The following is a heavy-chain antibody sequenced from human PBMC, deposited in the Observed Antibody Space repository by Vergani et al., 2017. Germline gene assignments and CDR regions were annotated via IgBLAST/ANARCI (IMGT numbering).Heavy chain of an antibody. CDR2: INAGNGNT. CDR1: GYTFTSYA. Sequence: QVQLVQSGAEVKKPGASVKVSCKASGYTFTSYAMHWVRQAPGQRLEWMGWINAGNGNTKYSQKFQGRVTITRDTSAGTAYMELSSLRSEDTAVYYCARGQNLYGDNYYYYMDVWGKGTTVTVSS. CDR3: ARGQNLYGDNYYYYMDV. D-gene: IGHD4-17*01. V-gene: IGHV1-3*01. J-gene: IGHJ6*03.